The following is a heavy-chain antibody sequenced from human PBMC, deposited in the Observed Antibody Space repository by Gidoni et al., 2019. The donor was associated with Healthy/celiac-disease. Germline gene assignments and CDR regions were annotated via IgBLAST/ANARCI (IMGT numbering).Heavy chain of an antibody. CDR1: GGTFSSYA. V-gene: IGHV1-69*06. D-gene: IGHD3-3*01. J-gene: IGHJ6*03. CDR3: ARSAYYDFWSGYYSQNNYYYYMDV. Sequence: QVQLVQSGAEVKKPGSSVKVSCKASGGTFSSYAISWVRQAPGQGLEWMGGIIPIFGTANYAQKFQGRVTITADKSTSTAYMELSSLRSEDTAVYYCARSAYYDFWSGYYSQNNYYYYMDVWGKGTTVTVSS. CDR2: IIPIFGTA.